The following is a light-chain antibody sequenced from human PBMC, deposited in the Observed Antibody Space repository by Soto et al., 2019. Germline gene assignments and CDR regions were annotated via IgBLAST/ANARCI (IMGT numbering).Light chain of an antibody. CDR1: SSNIGANYD. V-gene: IGLV1-40*01. J-gene: IGLJ2*01. Sequence: QSVLTQPPSASGAPGQWVTISCTGSSSNIGANYDVHWYQQLPGTAPKLLIYGDNIRPSGVPDRVSGSKSGTSASLAITGLQAEDAADYYCQSYASGLGGSVVFGGGTKLTVL. CDR3: QSYASGLGGSVV. CDR2: GDN.